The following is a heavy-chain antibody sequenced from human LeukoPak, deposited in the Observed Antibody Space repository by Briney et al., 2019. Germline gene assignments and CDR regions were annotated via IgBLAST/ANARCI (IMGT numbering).Heavy chain of an antibody. V-gene: IGHV3-66*01. CDR1: GFTFSSYS. D-gene: IGHD1-26*01. CDR2: IYSGGST. CDR3: ARDRRAVGATTFYYYGMDV. J-gene: IGHJ6*02. Sequence: GGSLRLSCAASGFTFSSYSMNWVRQAPGKGLEWVSVIYSGGSTYYADSVKGRFTISRDNSKNTLYLQMNSLRAEDTAVYYCARDRRAVGATTFYYYGMDVWGQGTTVTVSS.